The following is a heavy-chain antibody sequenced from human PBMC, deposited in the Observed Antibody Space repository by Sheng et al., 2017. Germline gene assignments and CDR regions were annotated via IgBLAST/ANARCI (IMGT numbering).Heavy chain of an antibody. CDR3: AKDSGGGYYYMDV. V-gene: IGHV3-23*04. CDR1: GFTFSSYG. Sequence: EVQLVESGGGLVQPGGTLRLSCAASGFTFSSYGMSWVRQAPGKGLEWVSAISGSGGSTYYADSVKGRFTISRDNSKNTLYLQMNSLRAEDTAVYYCAKDSGGGYYYMDVWGKGTTVTVSS. J-gene: IGHJ6*03. D-gene: IGHD3-10*01. CDR2: ISGSGGST.